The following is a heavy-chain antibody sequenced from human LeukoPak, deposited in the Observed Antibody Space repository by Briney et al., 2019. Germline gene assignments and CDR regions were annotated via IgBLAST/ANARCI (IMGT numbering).Heavy chain of an antibody. D-gene: IGHD3-22*01. CDR2: IKQDGSEK. CDR3: ATGPPYYDSGPNFDN. J-gene: IGHJ4*02. CDR1: EFTFSSYR. V-gene: IGHV3-7*01. Sequence: GGSLRPSCVVSEFTFSSYRMSWVRQAPGKGLEWVANIKQDGSEKYYVDSVKGRFTISRDNAKNSLYLQMNSLRAEDTALYYCATGPPYYDSGPNFDNWGQGTLVTVSS.